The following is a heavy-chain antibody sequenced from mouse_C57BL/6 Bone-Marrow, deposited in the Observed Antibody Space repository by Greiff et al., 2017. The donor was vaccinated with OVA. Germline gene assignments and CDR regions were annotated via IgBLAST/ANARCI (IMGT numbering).Heavy chain of an antibody. CDR1: GYAFTNYL. J-gene: IGHJ2*01. Sequence: VQGVESGAELVRPGTSVKVSCKASGYAFTNYLIEWVKQRPGQGLEWIGVINPGSGGTNYNEKFKGKATLTADKSSSTAYMQLSSLTSEDSAVYFCARGSLDYWGQGTTLTVSS. CDR2: INPGSGGT. CDR3: ARGSLDY. V-gene: IGHV1-54*01.